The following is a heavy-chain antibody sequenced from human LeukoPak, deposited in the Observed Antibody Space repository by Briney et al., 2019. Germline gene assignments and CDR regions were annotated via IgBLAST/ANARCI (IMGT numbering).Heavy chain of an antibody. CDR1: GFTFDDYA. D-gene: IGHD4-17*01. Sequence: PGGSLRLSCAASGFTFDDYAMHWVRQAPGKGLEWVSGISWNSGSIGYADSVKGRFTISGDNAKNSLYLQMNSLRAEDTALYYCAKGSRYGDYIHAFDIWGQGTMVTVSS. CDR3: AKGSRYGDYIHAFDI. CDR2: ISWNSGSI. V-gene: IGHV3-9*01. J-gene: IGHJ3*02.